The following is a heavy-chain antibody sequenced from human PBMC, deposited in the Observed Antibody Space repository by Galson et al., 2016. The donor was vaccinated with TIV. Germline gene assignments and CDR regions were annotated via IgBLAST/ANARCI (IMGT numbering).Heavy chain of an antibody. V-gene: IGHV2-70*04. CDR3: ARSTARGACIDY. CDR2: IDWDDDK. Sequence: PALVKPPQTLTLTCTFSGFSLNTSGMRVSWIRQPPGKALEWLARIDWDDDKFYSTSLKSRLTISKDTSKNQVVLRMMNLDPEATATYFCARSTARGACIDYWGQGTLVTVSS. J-gene: IGHJ4*02. D-gene: IGHD3-10*01. CDR1: GFSLNTSGMR.